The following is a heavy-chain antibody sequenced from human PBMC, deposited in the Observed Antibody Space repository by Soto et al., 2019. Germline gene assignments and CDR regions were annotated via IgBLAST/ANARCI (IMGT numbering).Heavy chain of an antibody. CDR3: AKASDGGWPYYFDS. CDR1: GFSFNPYV. D-gene: IGHD6-6*01. Sequence: GSLRLSCVGSGFSFNPYVMAWVRQAPGKGLEWVSAIRSNTAITYYPDSMRGRFTISRVNSENTIFLQMNDLRVEDSAVYFCAKASDGGWPYYFDSWGQGTLVTVSS. V-gene: IGHV3-23*01. CDR2: IRSNTAIT. J-gene: IGHJ4*02.